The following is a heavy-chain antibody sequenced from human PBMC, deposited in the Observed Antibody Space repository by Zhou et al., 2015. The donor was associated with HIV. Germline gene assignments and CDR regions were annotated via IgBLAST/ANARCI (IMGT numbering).Heavy chain of an antibody. CDR3: ARGYCDSTNCYLGVSYTYYYGMDV. D-gene: IGHD2-2*01. Sequence: QVQLVQSGAEVKEPGSSVKVSCMASGGTFRNYAISWVRQAPGQGLEWMGGFIPMFGTAQTAQRFQGRVTLTADESTDTVYMELKSLRYDDTAVYYCARGYCDSTNCYLGVSYTYYYGMDVWGQGTAVTVSS. V-gene: IGHV1-69*01. CDR2: FIPMFGTA. J-gene: IGHJ6*02. CDR1: GGTFRNYA.